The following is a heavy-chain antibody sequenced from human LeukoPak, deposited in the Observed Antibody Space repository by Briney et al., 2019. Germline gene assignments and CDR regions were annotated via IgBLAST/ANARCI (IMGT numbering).Heavy chain of an antibody. J-gene: IGHJ4*02. Sequence: SGTLSLTCGVTGGSITNTNYWTWVRQPPGKGLEWIGEGNLQGSTNYNPSLMGRFAIAVDTSENHISLQLTSVTAADTAVYYCAREGGPYRPLDYSGQGTLVTVSS. CDR3: AREGGPYRPLDY. CDR2: GNLQGST. CDR1: GGSITNTNY. V-gene: IGHV4-4*02.